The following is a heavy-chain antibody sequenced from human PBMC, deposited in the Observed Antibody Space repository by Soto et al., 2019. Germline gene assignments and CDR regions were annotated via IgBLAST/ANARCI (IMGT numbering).Heavy chain of an antibody. J-gene: IGHJ6*03. Sequence: GESLKISCKGSGYSFTSYWIGWVRQMPGKGLEWMGIIYPGDSDTRYSPSFQGQVTISADKSISTAYLQWSSLKASDTAMYYCARQWGITMVRGVADYYYMDVWGKGTTVTVSS. V-gene: IGHV5-51*01. D-gene: IGHD3-10*01. CDR2: IYPGDSDT. CDR3: ARQWGITMVRGVADYYYMDV. CDR1: GYSFTSYW.